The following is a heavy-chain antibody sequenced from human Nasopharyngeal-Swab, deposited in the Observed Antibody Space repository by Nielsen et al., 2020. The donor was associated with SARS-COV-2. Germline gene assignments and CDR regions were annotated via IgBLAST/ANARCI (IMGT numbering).Heavy chain of an antibody. CDR1: GLTFDDYA. CDR2: ISWNSGSI. J-gene: IGHJ6*02. D-gene: IGHD5-12*01. Sequence: GGFLRLSCEASGLTFDDYAMHWVRQAPGKGLEWVSGISWNSGSIGYADSVKGRFTISRDNAKNSLYLQMNSLRAEDTALYYCATLGGYSGYDSEYVMDVWGQGTTVTVSS. V-gene: IGHV3-9*01. CDR3: ATLGGYSGYDSEYVMDV.